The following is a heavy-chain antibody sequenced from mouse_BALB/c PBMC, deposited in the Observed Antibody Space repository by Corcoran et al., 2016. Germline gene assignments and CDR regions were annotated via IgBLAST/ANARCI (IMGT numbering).Heavy chain of an antibody. V-gene: IGHV1S136*01. CDR3: AREGFAY. CDR1: GYTFTSYV. CDR2: INPYNDGT. Sequence: EVLLQQSGPVLVKPGASVKMSCKASGYTFTSYVMHWVKQKPGQGLEWIGYINPYNDGTKYNEKFKGKATLTSDKSSSTAYMELSGLTSEDSAVYYCAREGFAYWGQGTLVTVSA. J-gene: IGHJ3*01.